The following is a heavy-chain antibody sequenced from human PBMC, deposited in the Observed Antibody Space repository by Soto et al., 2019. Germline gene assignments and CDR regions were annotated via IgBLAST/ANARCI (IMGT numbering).Heavy chain of an antibody. J-gene: IGHJ4*01. CDR2: ISHNDEPKI. CDR1: GFSFKNYA. Sequence: QVQLVESGGGVVQPGSSLRLSCAASGFSFKNYAFHWVRQAPGKGLEWVALISHNDEPKIFYADSVQGRFTISRDNFNNTLYLQMNSLRDEDTAVSTCARGVRAETYYNAFDYWGQGSQVTVSS. V-gene: IGHV3-30-3*01. D-gene: IGHD3-10*01. CDR3: ARGVRAETYYNAFDY.